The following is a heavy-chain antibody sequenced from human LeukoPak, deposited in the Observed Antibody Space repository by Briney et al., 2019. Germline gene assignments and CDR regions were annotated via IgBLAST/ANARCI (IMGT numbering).Heavy chain of an antibody. CDR2: IYDSGST. V-gene: IGHV4-38-2*02. J-gene: IGHJ4*02. CDR3: ATTTIRLGY. CDR1: GYSISSGYY. D-gene: IGHD1-26*01. Sequence: SETLSLTCTVSGYSISSGYYWSWIRQPPGKGLEWIGYIYDSGSTNYNPSLKSRVTISVDTSNNQFSLKLSSVTAADTAVYYCATTTIRLGYWGQGTLVTVSS.